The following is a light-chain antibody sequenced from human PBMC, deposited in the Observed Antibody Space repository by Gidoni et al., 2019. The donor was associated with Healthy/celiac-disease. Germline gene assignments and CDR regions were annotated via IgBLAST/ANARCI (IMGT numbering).Light chain of an antibody. CDR1: QRISSY. CDR2: AAS. V-gene: IGKV1-39*01. Sequence: DIQMTRSPSSLSASVGDRVTITGRPSQRISSYLNWYQQKPGKAPKLLIYAASSLQSGVPSRFSGSGSGTDFTLTISSLQPEDFATYYCQQRYSTPHHTFGQXTKLEIK. CDR3: QQRYSTPHHT. J-gene: IGKJ2*01.